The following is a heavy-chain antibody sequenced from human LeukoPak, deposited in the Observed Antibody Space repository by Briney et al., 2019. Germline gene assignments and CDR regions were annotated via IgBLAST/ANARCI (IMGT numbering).Heavy chain of an antibody. J-gene: IGHJ4*02. V-gene: IGHV3-30*02. Sequence: GGSLRLPCAASGFDFSNYGMHWVRQAPGKGLEWLSFIRFDRSNIYYADSVKGRFTISRDNSRNMLYLQMNSLRAEDTAMYYCAKDNELRVNWNPFDYWGQGTLVTVSS. CDR3: AKDNELRVNWNPFDY. CDR2: IRFDRSNI. D-gene: IGHD1-1*01. CDR1: GFDFSNYG.